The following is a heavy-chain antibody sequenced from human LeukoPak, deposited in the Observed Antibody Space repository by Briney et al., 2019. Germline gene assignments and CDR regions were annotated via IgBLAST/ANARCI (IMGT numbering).Heavy chain of an antibody. V-gene: IGHV4-34*01. CDR2: INHSGST. CDR3: ARRTLLLWFGES. CDR1: GESFKNYY. D-gene: IGHD3-10*01. Sequence: PSETLSLTCAVYGESFKNYYFSWIRQSPGKGLEWSGEINHSGSTNYNPSLKSRVTISVDTSKNQFSLKLSSVTAADTAVYYCARRTLLLWFGESWGQGTLVTVSS. J-gene: IGHJ5*02.